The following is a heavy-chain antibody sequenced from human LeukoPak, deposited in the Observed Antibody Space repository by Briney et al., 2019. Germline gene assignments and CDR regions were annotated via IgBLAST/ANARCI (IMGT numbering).Heavy chain of an antibody. V-gene: IGHV1-69*05. CDR2: IIPIFDTA. CDR1: GGTFSSYA. D-gene: IGHD3-22*01. Sequence: SVKVSCKASGGTFSSYAISWVRQAPGQGLEWMGGIIPIFDTANYAQKFQGRVTITTDESTSTAYMELSSLRSEDTAVYYCARLYDSSGYYYAVGWFDPWGQGTLVTVSS. J-gene: IGHJ5*02. CDR3: ARLYDSSGYYYAVGWFDP.